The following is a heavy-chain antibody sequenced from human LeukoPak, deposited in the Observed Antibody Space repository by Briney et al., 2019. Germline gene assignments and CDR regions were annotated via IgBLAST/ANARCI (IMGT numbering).Heavy chain of an antibody. V-gene: IGHV1-2*06. CDR3: ARDLRCSGGSCYDY. CDR2: INPNSGGT. Sequence: GASLKVSYKASGYTFTGYYMHWVRQAPGHGLEWMGRINPNSGGTNYAQKFQGRVTMTRDTSISTAYMELSRLRSDDTAVYYCARDLRCSGGSCYDYWGQGTLVTVSS. D-gene: IGHD2-15*01. CDR1: GYTFTGYY. J-gene: IGHJ4*02.